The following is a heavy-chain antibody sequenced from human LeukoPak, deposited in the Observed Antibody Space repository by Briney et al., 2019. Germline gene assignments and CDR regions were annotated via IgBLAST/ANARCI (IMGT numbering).Heavy chain of an antibody. CDR3: AKDGAYCGGDCPGPYYFDY. Sequence: GGSLRLSCAASGFTSSTYAMSWVRQAPGKGLEWVSGISGSGGRTYYADSVKGRFTISRDNSKNTLYLRMNSLRAGDTAVYYCAKDGAYCGGDCPGPYYFDYWGQGTLVTVSS. J-gene: IGHJ4*02. D-gene: IGHD2-21*02. V-gene: IGHV3-23*01. CDR2: ISGSGGRT. CDR1: GFTSSTYA.